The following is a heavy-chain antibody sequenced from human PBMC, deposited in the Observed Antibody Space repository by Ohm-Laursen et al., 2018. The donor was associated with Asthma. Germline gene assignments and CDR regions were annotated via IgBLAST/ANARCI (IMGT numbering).Heavy chain of an antibody. CDR1: GLPFSNFW. V-gene: IGHV3-7*05. Sequence: SLRLSCAASGLPFSNFWMSWVRQAPGKGLEWVANIYPDGGEEYYVDSVKGRFTISRDNAKNSLYLQMNSLRAEDTAVYYCARAMGGYYYYGMDVRGQGTTVTVSS. D-gene: IGHD1-26*01. J-gene: IGHJ6*02. CDR3: ARAMGGYYYYGMDV. CDR2: IYPDGGEE.